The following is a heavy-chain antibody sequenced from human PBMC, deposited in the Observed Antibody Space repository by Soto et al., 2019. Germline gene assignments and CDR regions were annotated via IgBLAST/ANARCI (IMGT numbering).Heavy chain of an antibody. V-gene: IGHV4-4*07. CDR2: IYSSGST. J-gene: IGHJ5*02. CDR1: GGAISTYY. D-gene: IGHD3-3*01. Sequence: SETLSLTCTVSGGAISTYYWTWTRQPAGKGLEWIGRIYSSGSTKYNPSLQSRVTMSLDTSNNQFSLRLTSVTAADTAVYYCARGQRFSDWFDPWGQGTLVTVSS. CDR3: ARGQRFSDWFDP.